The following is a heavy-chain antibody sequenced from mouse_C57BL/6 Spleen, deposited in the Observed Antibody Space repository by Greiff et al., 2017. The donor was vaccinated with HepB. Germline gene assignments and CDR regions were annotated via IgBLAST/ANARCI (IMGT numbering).Heavy chain of an antibody. V-gene: IGHV1-69*01. J-gene: IGHJ4*01. CDR2: IDPSDSYT. CDR3: ARSAATVVPYYYAMDY. D-gene: IGHD1-1*01. CDR1: GYTFTSYW. Sequence: VQLQQPGAELVMPGASVKLSCKASGYTFTSYWMHWVKQRPGKGLEWIGEIDPSDSYTNYNQKFKGKSTVTVYKSSSTAYMQLSSLTSEDSAVYYCARSAATVVPYYYAMDYWGQGTSVTVSS.